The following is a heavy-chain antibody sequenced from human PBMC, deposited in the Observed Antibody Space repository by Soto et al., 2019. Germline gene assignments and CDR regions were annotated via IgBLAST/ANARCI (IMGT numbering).Heavy chain of an antibody. J-gene: IGHJ3*02. Sequence: GGSLRLSCTASGFSFSSYWMSWVRQAPGKGLEWVANIKQDGSEKYYVDSVKGRFTISRDNAKNSLYLRMNSLRAEDTAVYYCARGAGSYFRRVVGAFDIWGQGTMVTVSS. CDR2: IKQDGSEK. V-gene: IGHV3-7*04. CDR3: ARGAGSYFRRVVGAFDI. CDR1: GFSFSSYW. D-gene: IGHD3-10*01.